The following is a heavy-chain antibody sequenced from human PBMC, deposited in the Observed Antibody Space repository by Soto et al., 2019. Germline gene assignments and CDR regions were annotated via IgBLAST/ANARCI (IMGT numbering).Heavy chain of an antibody. D-gene: IGHD3-22*01. CDR1: GGSISSGGYY. J-gene: IGHJ3*02. CDR2: IYYSGST. V-gene: IGHV4-31*03. CDR3: AREGRSINSSGYYADAFDI. Sequence: TSETLSLTCPFSGGSISSGGYYWSWIRQHPGKGLEWIGYIYYSGSTYYNPSLKSRVTISVDTSKDQFSLKLSSVTAADTAVYYCAREGRSINSSGYYADAFDIWGQGTMVTVSS.